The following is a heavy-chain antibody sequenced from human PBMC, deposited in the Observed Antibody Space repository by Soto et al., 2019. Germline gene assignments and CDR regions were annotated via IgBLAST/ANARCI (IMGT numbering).Heavy chain of an antibody. J-gene: IGHJ4*02. D-gene: IGHD3-16*01. CDR3: ARESWSRGEVNFDY. V-gene: IGHV3-7*01. CDR2: IKQDGSEK. CDR1: GFTFSSYW. Sequence: GGSLRLSCAASGFTFSSYWMSWVRQAPGKGLEWVANIKQDGSEKYYVDSVKGRFTISRDNAKNSLYLQMNSLRAEDTAVYYCARESWSRGEVNFDYWGQGTLVTVSS.